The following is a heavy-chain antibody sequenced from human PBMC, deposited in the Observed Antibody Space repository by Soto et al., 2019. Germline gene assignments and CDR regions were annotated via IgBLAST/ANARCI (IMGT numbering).Heavy chain of an antibody. D-gene: IGHD3-16*02. CDR3: ARQYRNYYYYMDV. CDR2: IYPGDSDT. J-gene: IGHJ6*03. Sequence: PGESLKISCKGSGYSFTSYWIGWVRQMPGKGLEWMGIIYPGDSDTRYSPSFQGQVTISADKSISTAYLQWSSLKASDTAMYYCARQYRNYYYYMDVWGKGTTVTVSS. CDR1: GYSFTSYW. V-gene: IGHV5-51*01.